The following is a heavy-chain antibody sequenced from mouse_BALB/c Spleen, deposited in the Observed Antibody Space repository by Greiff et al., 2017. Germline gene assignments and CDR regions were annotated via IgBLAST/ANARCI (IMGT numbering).Heavy chain of an antibody. V-gene: IGHV1S127*01. CDR3: ARSTMITTVSY. Sequence: QVQLQQSGPQLVRPGASVKISCKASGYSFTSYWMHWVKQRPGQGLEWIGMIDPSDSETRLNQKFKDKATLTVDKSSSTAYMQLSSPTSEDSAVYYCARSTMITTVSYWGQGTLVTVSA. CDR1: GYSFTSYW. CDR2: IDPSDSET. D-gene: IGHD2-4*01. J-gene: IGHJ3*01.